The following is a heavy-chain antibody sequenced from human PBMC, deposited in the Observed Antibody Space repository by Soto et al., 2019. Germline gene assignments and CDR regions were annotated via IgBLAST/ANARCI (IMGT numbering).Heavy chain of an antibody. CDR3: ARVRCNTGRYYFDY. CDR1: GYSFTNYW. J-gene: IGHJ4*02. CDR2: IYPGDSDT. D-gene: IGHD2-8*01. Sequence: GESLKISCKGSGYSFTNYWIGWVRQMPGKGLEWMGIIYPGDSDTRYSPSFQGQVTISADKSISTAYLQWSSLKASDTAMYHCARVRCNTGRYYFDYWGQGTLVTVSS. V-gene: IGHV5-51*01.